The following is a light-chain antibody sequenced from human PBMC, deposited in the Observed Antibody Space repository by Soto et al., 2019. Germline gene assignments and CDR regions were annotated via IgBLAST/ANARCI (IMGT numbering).Light chain of an antibody. Sequence: TVLTHSPAALSLSPGESATLSCRASQSVSSYLAWYQQKPGQAPRLLIYGASSRATGIPDRFSGGGSGTDFTLTISRLEPEDFAVYYCQQFSSYPLTFGGGTKVDVK. V-gene: IGKV3-20*01. CDR3: QQFSSYPLT. CDR1: QSVSSY. J-gene: IGKJ4*01. CDR2: GAS.